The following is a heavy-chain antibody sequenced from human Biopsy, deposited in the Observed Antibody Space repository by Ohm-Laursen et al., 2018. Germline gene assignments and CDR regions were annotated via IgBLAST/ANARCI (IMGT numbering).Heavy chain of an antibody. V-gene: IGHV3-23*01. CDR3: AKDLKWDVSADYFDF. CDR1: GFPFSTYA. D-gene: IGHD1-26*01. CDR2: INGGGDGT. J-gene: IGHJ4*02. Sequence: SLRLSCAVSGFPFSTYAMSWVRQTPGKGLEWVSSINGGGDGTFYADSVKGRFSISRDNSKNTLYLQMKSLRAEDTALYYCAKDLKWDVSADYFDFWGQGTLVTVSS.